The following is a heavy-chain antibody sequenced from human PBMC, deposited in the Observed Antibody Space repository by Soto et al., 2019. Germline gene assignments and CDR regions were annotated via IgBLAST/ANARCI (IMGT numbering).Heavy chain of an antibody. CDR3: ARDGDSSGWYRCFDY. CDR2: ISYDGSNK. J-gene: IGHJ4*02. CDR1: GFTFSSYV. V-gene: IGHV3-30-3*01. D-gene: IGHD6-19*01. Sequence: PGGSLRLSCAASGFTFSSYVMHWVRQAPGKGLEWVAVISYDGSNKYYADSVKGRFTISRDNSKNQFSLKLSSVTAADTAVYYCARDGDSSGWYRCFDYWGQGTLVTVSS.